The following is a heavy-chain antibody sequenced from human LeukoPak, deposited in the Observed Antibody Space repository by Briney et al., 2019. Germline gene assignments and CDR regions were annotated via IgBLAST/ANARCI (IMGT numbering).Heavy chain of an antibody. Sequence: GGSLRLSCAASGFTVSGNYMSWVRQAPGKGLEWVSVIYRDGSTFYADSVKGRFTISRDNFKNTLYLQMNSLRAEDTAVYYCARDPRSGSVNFDYWGQGTLVTVSS. CDR3: ARDPRSGSVNFDY. D-gene: IGHD6-19*01. J-gene: IGHJ4*02. V-gene: IGHV3-53*01. CDR1: GFTVSGNY. CDR2: IYRDGST.